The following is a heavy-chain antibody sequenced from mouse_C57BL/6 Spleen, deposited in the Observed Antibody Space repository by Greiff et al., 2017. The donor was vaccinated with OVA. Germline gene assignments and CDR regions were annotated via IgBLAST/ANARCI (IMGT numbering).Heavy chain of an antibody. CDR1: GYTFTSYG. V-gene: IGHV1-81*01. J-gene: IGHJ1*03. CDR3: AREGNGNYDWYFDV. CDR2: IYPRSGNT. Sequence: VQLQQSGAELARPGASVKLSCKASGYTFTSYGISWVKQRTGQGLEWIGEIYPRSGNTYYNEKFKGKATLTADKSSSTAYMELRSLTSEDSAVYFCAREGNGNYDWYFDVWGTGTTVTVSS. D-gene: IGHD2-1*01.